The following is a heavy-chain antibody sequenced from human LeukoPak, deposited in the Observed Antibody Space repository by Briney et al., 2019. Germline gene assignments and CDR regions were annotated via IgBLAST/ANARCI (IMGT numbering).Heavy chain of an antibody. CDR1: GFTFSSYG. J-gene: IGHJ4*02. CDR2: ISYDGSNK. CDR3: AKDQGFDY. Sequence: GGSLRLSCAASGFTFSSYGMPWVRQAPGKGLEWVAVISYDGSNKYYADSVKGRFTISRDNSKNTLYLQMNSLRAEDTAVYYCAKDQGFDYWGQGTLVTVSS. V-gene: IGHV3-30*18.